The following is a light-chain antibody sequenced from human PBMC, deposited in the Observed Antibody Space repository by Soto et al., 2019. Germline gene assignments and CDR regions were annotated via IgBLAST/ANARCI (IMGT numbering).Light chain of an antibody. CDR2: DAS. J-gene: IGKJ4*01. V-gene: IGKV3-20*01. CDR1: QSVANNY. Sequence: EIVLTQSPGTLSLSPGERATLSCRASQSVANNYLAWYQQKPGQAPRFLMYDASSRATGIPDSFSGSGSGTDFTLTISRLEPEDFAVYYCEQYGSTPLTFGGGTKVEIK. CDR3: EQYGSTPLT.